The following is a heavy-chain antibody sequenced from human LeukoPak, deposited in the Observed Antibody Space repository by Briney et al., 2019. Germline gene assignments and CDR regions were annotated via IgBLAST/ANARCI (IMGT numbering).Heavy chain of an antibody. CDR1: GYTFTGYY. CDR2: INPNSGGT. V-gene: IGHV1-2*06. CDR3: ARDLSSSGYSRLYYFDY. J-gene: IGHJ4*02. Sequence: ASVTVSCTASGYTFTGYYMHWVRQAPGQGLEWMGRINPNSGGTNYAQKFQGRVTMTRDTSISTAYMELSRLRSDDTAVYYCARDLSSSGYSRLYYFDYWGQGTLVTVSS. D-gene: IGHD3-22*01.